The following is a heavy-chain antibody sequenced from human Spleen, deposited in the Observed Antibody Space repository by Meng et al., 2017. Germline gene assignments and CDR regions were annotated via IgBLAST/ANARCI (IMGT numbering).Heavy chain of an antibody. V-gene: IGHV4-59*01. J-gene: IGHJ4*02. D-gene: IGHD3-10*01. CDR3: ARIYNGSGSYFLDY. CDR2: IYYSGST. CDR1: GGSISSYY. Sequence: SETLSLTCTVSGGSISSYYWSWIRQPPGKGLEWIGYIYYSGSTNYNPSLKSRVTISVDTSKNQFSLKLSSVTAADTAVYYCARIYNGSGSYFLDYWGQGTLVTVSS.